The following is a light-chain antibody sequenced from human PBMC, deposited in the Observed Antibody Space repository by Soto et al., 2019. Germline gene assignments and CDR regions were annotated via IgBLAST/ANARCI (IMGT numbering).Light chain of an antibody. CDR3: QQYNYWPPYT. CDR2: GAS. V-gene: IGKV3-15*01. CDR1: QSVTSN. Sequence: EIVMTQSPATLSVSPGERATLSCRAGQSVTSNLAWYQQKPGQAPRLLIYGASTRATGIPARFSGSGSGTEFTLTISSLQSEDFAVYFCQQYNYWPPYTFGQGTRLEIK. J-gene: IGKJ5*01.